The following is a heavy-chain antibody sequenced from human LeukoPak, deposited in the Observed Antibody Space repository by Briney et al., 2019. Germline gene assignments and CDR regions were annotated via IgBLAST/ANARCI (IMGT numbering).Heavy chain of an antibody. V-gene: IGHV1-2*02. CDR1: GYTFTGYY. CDR2: INPNSGGT. J-gene: IGHJ5*02. D-gene: IGHD3-10*01. CDR3: ASYMVRGVTYNWFDP. Sequence: ASVKVSCKASGYTFTGYYMHWVRQAPGQGLEWMGWINPNSGGTNYAQKFQGRVTMTRDTSISTAYMELSRLRSDDTAVYYCASYMVRGVTYNWFDPWGQGTLITVSS.